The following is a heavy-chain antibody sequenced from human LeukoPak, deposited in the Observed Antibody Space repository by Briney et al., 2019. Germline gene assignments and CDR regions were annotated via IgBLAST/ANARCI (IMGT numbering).Heavy chain of an antibody. Sequence: GGSLRLSCAASGFTFSSYGMHWVRQAPGKGLEWVAVIWYDGSNKYYADSVKGRFTISRDNSKNTLYLQMNSLRAEDTAVYYCARDGGYDFWSGYYQDYWGQGTLVTVSS. CDR3: ARDGGYDFWSGYYQDY. CDR2: IWYDGSNK. CDR1: GFTFSSYG. J-gene: IGHJ4*02. V-gene: IGHV3-33*01. D-gene: IGHD3-3*01.